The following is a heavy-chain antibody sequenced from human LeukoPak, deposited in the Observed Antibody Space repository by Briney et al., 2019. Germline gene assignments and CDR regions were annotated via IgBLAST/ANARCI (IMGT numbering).Heavy chain of an antibody. D-gene: IGHD3-16*01. CDR1: GGTFSSYA. CDR2: IIPIFGTA. Sequence: ASVKVSCKASGGTFSSYAISWVRQAPGQGLEWMGGIIPIFGTANYAQKFQGRVTITADESTSTAYMELNSLRAEDTAVYYCARRAGAYTHPYDYWGQGTLVTVSS. CDR3: ARRAGAYTHPYDY. V-gene: IGHV1-69*01. J-gene: IGHJ4*02.